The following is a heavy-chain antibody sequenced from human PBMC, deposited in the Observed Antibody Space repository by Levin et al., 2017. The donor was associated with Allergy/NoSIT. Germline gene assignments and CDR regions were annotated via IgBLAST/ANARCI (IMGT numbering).Heavy chain of an antibody. CDR1: GGSISSGGYS. CDR2: IYQSGNT. V-gene: IGHV4-30-2*01. CDR3: ARARYSVFDFEY. D-gene: IGHD5/OR15-5a*01. Sequence: SETLSLTCAVSGGSISSGGYSWSWIRQPPGKGLEWIGYIYQSGNTYYNPSLRSRVTISVDRSKNQFSLKLASVTAADTAVYYCARARYSVFDFEYWGQGTLVTVS. J-gene: IGHJ4*02.